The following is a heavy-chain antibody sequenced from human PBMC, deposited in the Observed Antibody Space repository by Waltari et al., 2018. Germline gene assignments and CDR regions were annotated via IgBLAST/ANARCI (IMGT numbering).Heavy chain of an antibody. CDR2: ISYDGSNK. D-gene: IGHD2-21*02. J-gene: IGHJ1*01. CDR3: VRGDVHRAEYFQH. V-gene: IGHV3-30-3*01. Sequence: GLEWVAVISYDGSNKYYADSVKGRFTISRDNSKNTLYLQMNSLRAEDTAVYYCVRGDVHRAEYFQHWGQGTLVTVSS.